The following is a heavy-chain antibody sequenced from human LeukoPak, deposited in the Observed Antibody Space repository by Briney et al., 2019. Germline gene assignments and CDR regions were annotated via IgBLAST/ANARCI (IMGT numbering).Heavy chain of an antibody. J-gene: IGHJ4*02. CDR3: AKDRRGNSNYFDY. CDR2: ISYDGSNK. CDR1: GFTFTTYW. Sequence: GGFLRLSCAASGFTFTTYWMTWVRQAPGKGLEWVAVISYDGSNKYYADSVKGRFTISRDNSKNTLYLQMNSLRAEDTAVYYCAKDRRGNSNYFDYWGQGTLVTVSS. D-gene: IGHD4-23*01. V-gene: IGHV3-30*18.